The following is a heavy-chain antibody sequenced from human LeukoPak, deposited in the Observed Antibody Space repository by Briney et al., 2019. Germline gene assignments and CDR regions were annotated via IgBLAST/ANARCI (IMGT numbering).Heavy chain of an antibody. CDR3: ARDGTGSGSYTADYYYGMDV. V-gene: IGHV1-2*02. D-gene: IGHD3-10*01. Sequence: ASVKVSCVASGYTFTGYYMHWVRHAPGQGLEWMGWINPNSGGTNYTQKSQGRVTLTRDTSISTAYIELSRLRSDDTAVYYCARDGTGSGSYTADYYYGMDVWGQGTTVTVSS. CDR1: GYTFTGYY. J-gene: IGHJ6*02. CDR2: INPNSGGT.